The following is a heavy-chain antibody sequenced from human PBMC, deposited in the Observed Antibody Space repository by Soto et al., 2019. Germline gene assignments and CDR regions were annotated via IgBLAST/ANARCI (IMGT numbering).Heavy chain of an antibody. V-gene: IGHV5-10-1*01. CDR1: GFSFTSYW. CDR3: ARIESIARNWFDP. J-gene: IGHJ5*02. Sequence: PGESLKISCKGSGFSFTSYWISWVRQMPGKGLEWMGNIDPVDSYANYSPSFQGHVTFSVDTSISTAYLQWSSLKASDTAMYFCARIESIARNWFDPWGQGTLVTVSS. D-gene: IGHD6-13*01. CDR2: IDPVDSYA.